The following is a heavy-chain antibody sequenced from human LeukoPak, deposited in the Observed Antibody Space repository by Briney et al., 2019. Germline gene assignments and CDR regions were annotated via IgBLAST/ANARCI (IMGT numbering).Heavy chain of an antibody. J-gene: IGHJ4*02. CDR1: GGSFRGYY. CDR3: ARGIRSYYDSSGIYYFDY. CDR2: INHSGST. D-gene: IGHD3-22*01. V-gene: IGHV4-34*01. Sequence: KPSETLSLTCAVYGGSFRGYYWSWIRQPPGKGLECIGEINHSGSTNYNPSLKSRVTISVDTSKNQFSLKLSSVTAADTAVYYCARGIRSYYDSSGIYYFDYWGQGTLVTVSS.